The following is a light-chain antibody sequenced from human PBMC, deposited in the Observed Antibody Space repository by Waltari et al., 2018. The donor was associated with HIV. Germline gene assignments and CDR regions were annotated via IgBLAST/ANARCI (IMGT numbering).Light chain of an antibody. CDR2: YKSESDK. J-gene: IGLJ3*02. CDR1: SGVNVQNYR. Sequence: QAVLTQTFSLSASPGASASLSCTLRSGVNVQNYRIYWYQQRPGSPPRYLLRYKSESDKELGSGIPSRFSGSTDVPANAGNLVISGLQSEDEADYYCMIWYGNIWVFGGGTKLTV. V-gene: IGLV5-45*03. CDR3: MIWYGNIWV.